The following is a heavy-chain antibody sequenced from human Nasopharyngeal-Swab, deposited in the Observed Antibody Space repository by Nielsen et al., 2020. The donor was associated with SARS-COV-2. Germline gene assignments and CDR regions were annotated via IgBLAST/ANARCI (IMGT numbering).Heavy chain of an antibody. CDR1: GYTFTGYY. Sequence: ASVKVSCKASGYTFTGYYMHWVRQAPGQGLEWMGWINPNSGGTNYAQKFQGWVTMTRDTSISTAYMELSRLRSDDTAVYYCARGTRFWIFGVVTAPHGFDPWGQGTLVTVSS. CDR3: ARGTRFWIFGVVTAPHGFDP. J-gene: IGHJ5*02. D-gene: IGHD3-3*01. V-gene: IGHV1-2*04. CDR2: INPNSGGT.